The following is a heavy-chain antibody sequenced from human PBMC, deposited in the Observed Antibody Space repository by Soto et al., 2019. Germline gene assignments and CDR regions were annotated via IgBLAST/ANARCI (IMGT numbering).Heavy chain of an antibody. V-gene: IGHV2-26*01. CDR1: GFSLSNARMG. J-gene: IGHJ6*02. CDR3: ARGFRYCSGGTCNGGYGMDV. CDR2: IFSNDEK. D-gene: IGHD2-15*01. Sequence: QVTLKESGPVLVKPTETLTLTCTVSGFSLSNARMGVSWIRQPPGKALEWLAHIFSNDEKSYSTSLKSRLTISKDTSKSQVVLTMTNMDPVDTATYYRARGFRYCSGGTCNGGYGMDVWGQGTTVTVSS.